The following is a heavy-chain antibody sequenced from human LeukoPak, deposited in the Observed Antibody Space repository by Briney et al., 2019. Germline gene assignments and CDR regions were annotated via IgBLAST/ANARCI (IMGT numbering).Heavy chain of an antibody. CDR1: GGSISSYY. V-gene: IGHV4-59*01. Sequence: SETLSLTCTVSGGSISSYYWSWIRQPPGKGLEWIGYIYYSGSTNYNPSLMSRVTISVDTSKNQFSLKLSSVTAADTAVYYCARDASYIVGASGAFDIWGQGTMVTVSS. D-gene: IGHD1-26*01. CDR3: ARDASYIVGASGAFDI. CDR2: IYYSGST. J-gene: IGHJ3*02.